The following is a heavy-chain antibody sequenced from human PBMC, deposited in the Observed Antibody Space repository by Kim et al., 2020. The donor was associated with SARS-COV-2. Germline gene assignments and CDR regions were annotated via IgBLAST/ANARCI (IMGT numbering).Heavy chain of an antibody. CDR2: INHSGST. V-gene: IGHV4-34*01. J-gene: IGHJ6*02. CDR3: AREWGTGYSYASLYYYCYYGMDV. D-gene: IGHD5-18*01. CDR1: GGSFSGYY. Sequence: SETLSLTCAVYGGSFSGYYWSWIRQPPGKGLEWIGEINHSGSTNYNPSLKSRVTISVDTSKNQFSLKLSSVTAADTAVYYCAREWGTGYSYASLYYYCYYGMDVWGRGTSVTVS.